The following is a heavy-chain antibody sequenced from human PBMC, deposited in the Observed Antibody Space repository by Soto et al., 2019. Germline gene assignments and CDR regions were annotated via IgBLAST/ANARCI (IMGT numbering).Heavy chain of an antibody. J-gene: IGHJ3*01. D-gene: IGHD4-17*01. Sequence: QVQLQESGPGLVKPSQTLSLTCTLSGVSITSGAYYWTWVRQHPGKGLEWIGYIYYNGNTYFSPSLKRRLTKSIDTSMNQFSLKLSSVTAADTAMYYCARARLRAVYAFDFWGQGTMVTVSS. V-gene: IGHV4-31*03. CDR1: GVSITSGAYY. CDR3: ARARLRAVYAFDF. CDR2: IYYNGNT.